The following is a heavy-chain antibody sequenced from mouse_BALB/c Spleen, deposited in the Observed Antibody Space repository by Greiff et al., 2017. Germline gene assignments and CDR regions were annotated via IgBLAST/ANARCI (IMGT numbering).Heavy chain of an antibody. CDR1: GYTFTSYW. Sequence: VKVVESGAELARPGASVKLSCKASGYTFTSYWMQWVKQRPGQGLEWIGAIYPGDGDTRYTQKFKGKATLTADKSSSTAYMQLSSLASEDSAVYYCARWDGYYPWFAYWGQGTLVTVSA. J-gene: IGHJ3*01. V-gene: IGHV1-87*01. CDR3: ARWDGYYPWFAY. CDR2: IYPGDGDT. D-gene: IGHD2-3*01.